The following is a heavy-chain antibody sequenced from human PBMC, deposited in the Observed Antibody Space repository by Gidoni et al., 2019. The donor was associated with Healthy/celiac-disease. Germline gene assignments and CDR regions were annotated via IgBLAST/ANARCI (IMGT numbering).Heavy chain of an antibody. CDR3: AMIAWDYGEGPFGY. CDR1: GFTFSSYW. Sequence: EVQLVESGGGLVQPGGSLRLSCAASGFTFSSYWMSWVRQAPGKGLEWVANIKQDGSEKYYVDSVKGRFTISRDNAKNSLYLQMNSLRAEDTAVYYCAMIAWDYGEGPFGYWGQGTLVTVSS. CDR2: IKQDGSEK. J-gene: IGHJ4*02. V-gene: IGHV3-7*03. D-gene: IGHD4-17*01.